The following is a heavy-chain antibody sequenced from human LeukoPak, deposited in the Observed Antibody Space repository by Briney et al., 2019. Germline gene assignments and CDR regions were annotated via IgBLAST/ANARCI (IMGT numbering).Heavy chain of an antibody. V-gene: IGHV6-1*01. CDR3: ATALGAVFDY. Sequence: VTLTFTFSVPGGTINSATWNWIRQPPATGLEWLGSTYYRYKCSNDYAVSIESRITINPDTSQNHFYLRTNSLAPAATAVYSCATALGAVFDYWGQGTLVTVSS. J-gene: IGHJ4*02. CDR1: VPGGTINSAT. D-gene: IGHD1-26*01. CDR2: TYYRYKCSN.